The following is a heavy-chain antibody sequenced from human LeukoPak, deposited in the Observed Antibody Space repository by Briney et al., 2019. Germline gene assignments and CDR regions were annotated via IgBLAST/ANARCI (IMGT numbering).Heavy chain of an antibody. CDR3: ARGGVVTATHNWFDP. Sequence: KSSETLSLTCTVSGGSISSGDYYWSWIRQPPGKGLEWIGYIYYSGSTYYNPSLKSRVTISVDTSKNQFSLKLSSVTAADTAVYYCARGGVVTATHNWFDPWGQGTLVTVSS. CDR2: IYYSGST. D-gene: IGHD2-21*02. J-gene: IGHJ5*02. V-gene: IGHV4-30-4*01. CDR1: GGSISSGDYY.